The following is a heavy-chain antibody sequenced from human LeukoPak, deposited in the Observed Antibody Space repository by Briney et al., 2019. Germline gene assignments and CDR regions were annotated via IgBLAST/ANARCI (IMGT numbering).Heavy chain of an antibody. D-gene: IGHD3-16*01. CDR2: ISYDGSNK. Sequence: GGSLRLSCAASGLTFSSYAMHWVRQAPGKGLEWVAVISYDGSNKYYADSVKGRFTISRDNSKNTLYLQMNSLRAEDTAVYYCARDPLGVSFIHYYLDYWGQGTLVTVSS. CDR1: GLTFSSYA. V-gene: IGHV3-30*04. J-gene: IGHJ4*02. CDR3: ARDPLGVSFIHYYLDY.